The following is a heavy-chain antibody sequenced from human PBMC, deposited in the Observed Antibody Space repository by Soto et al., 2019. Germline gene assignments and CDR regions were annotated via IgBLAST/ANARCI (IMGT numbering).Heavy chain of an antibody. CDR1: GGSFSGYY. Sequence: ETLSLTCAVYGGSFSGYYWSWIRQPPGKGLEWIGEINPSGSTNYNPSLKSRVTISVDTSKNQFSLNLSSVTAADTAVYYCARGRPGRSSGWYNYWGQGTLVTVSS. V-gene: IGHV4-34*01. D-gene: IGHD6-19*01. CDR2: INPSGST. CDR3: ARGRPGRSSGWYNY. J-gene: IGHJ4*02.